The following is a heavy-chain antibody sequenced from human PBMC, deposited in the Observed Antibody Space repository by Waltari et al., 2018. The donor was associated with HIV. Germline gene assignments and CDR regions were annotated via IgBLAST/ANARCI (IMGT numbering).Heavy chain of an antibody. J-gene: IGHJ5*02. V-gene: IGHV4-39*01. CDR1: GGFFRSSDYY. D-gene: IGHD1-7*01. CDR2: IQYGGNT. CDR3: ARRGNYRAAEYNYFGP. Sequence: QLQLQESGPGVVKPLETLSLTCTVSGGFFRSSDYYWDWIRQSPGKGLEWIGNIQYGGNTIYNPYRESRVSMSIDTSRGQFSLTLKDVTAADTAVYFCARRGNYRAAEYNYFGPWGQGIQVIVSS.